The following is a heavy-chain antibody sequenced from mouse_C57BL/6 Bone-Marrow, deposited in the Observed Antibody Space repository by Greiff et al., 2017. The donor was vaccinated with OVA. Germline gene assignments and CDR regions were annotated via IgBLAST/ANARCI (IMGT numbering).Heavy chain of an antibody. CDR2: ISDGGSYT. J-gene: IGHJ3*01. CDR3: ARDALGFAY. CDR1: GFTFSSYA. V-gene: IGHV5-4*01. Sequence: EVQLVESGGGLVKPGGSLKLSCAASGFTFSSYAMSWVRQTPEKRLEWVATISDGGSYTYYPANVKGRFTISRDNAKNNLYLQMSHLKSEDTAMYYCARDALGFAYWGQGTLVTVSA.